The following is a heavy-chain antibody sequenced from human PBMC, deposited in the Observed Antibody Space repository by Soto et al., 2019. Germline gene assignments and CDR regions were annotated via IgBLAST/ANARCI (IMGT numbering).Heavy chain of an antibody. V-gene: IGHV3-11*05. CDR2: ISSSSSYT. J-gene: IGHJ3*02. CDR1: GFTFSDYY. CDR3: AMQTVTTLETAFDI. Sequence: QVQLVESGGGLVKPGGSLRLSCAASGFTFSDYYMSWIRQAPGKGLEWVSYISSSSSYTNYADSVKGRFTISRDNAKNSLYLQMNSLRAEDTAVYYCAMQTVTTLETAFDIWGQGTMVTVSS. D-gene: IGHD4-17*01.